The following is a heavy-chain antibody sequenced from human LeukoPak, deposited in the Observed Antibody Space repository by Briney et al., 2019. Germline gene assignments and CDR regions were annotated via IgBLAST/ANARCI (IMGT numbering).Heavy chain of an antibody. CDR3: ARGITMVRGGNYYYYGMDV. CDR1: GGTFSSYA. V-gene: IGHV1-69*04. J-gene: IGHJ6*02. Sequence: SVKVSCKASGGTFSSYAISWVRQAPGQGLEWMGRIIPILGIANYAQKFQGRVTITADKSTSTAYMELSSLRSEDTAAYYCARGITMVRGGNYYYYGMDVWGRGTTVTVSS. D-gene: IGHD3-10*01. CDR2: IIPILGIA.